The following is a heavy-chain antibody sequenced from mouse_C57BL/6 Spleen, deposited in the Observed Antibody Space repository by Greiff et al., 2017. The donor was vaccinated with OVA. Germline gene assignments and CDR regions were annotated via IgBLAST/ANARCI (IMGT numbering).Heavy chain of an antibody. CDR3: ASGYYGSSYGFAY. CDR1: GYTFTSYW. J-gene: IGHJ3*01. D-gene: IGHD1-1*01. CDR2: INPSDSET. Sequence: VKLQQPGAELVRPGSSVKLSCKASGYTFTSYWMHWVKQRPIQGLEWIGNINPSDSETHYNQKFKDKATLTVDKSSSTAYMQLSSLTSEDSAVYYCASGYYGSSYGFAYWGQGTLVTVSA. V-gene: IGHV1-52*01.